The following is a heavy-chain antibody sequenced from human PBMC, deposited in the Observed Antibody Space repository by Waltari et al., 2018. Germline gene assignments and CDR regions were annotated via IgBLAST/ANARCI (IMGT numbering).Heavy chain of an antibody. CDR1: GFTVSSNY. D-gene: IGHD4-17*01. Sequence: EVQLVESGGGLVQPGGSLRLSCAASGFTVSSNYMSWVRQAPGEGLEWVSVIYSGGSTYYADSVKGRFTISRDNSKNTLYLQMNSLRAEDTAVYYCAREPTTVTKVYYYGMDVWGQGTTVTVSS. J-gene: IGHJ6*02. CDR2: IYSGGST. V-gene: IGHV3-66*02. CDR3: AREPTTVTKVYYYGMDV.